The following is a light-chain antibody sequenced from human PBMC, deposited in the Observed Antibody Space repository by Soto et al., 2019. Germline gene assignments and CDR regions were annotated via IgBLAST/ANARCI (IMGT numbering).Light chain of an antibody. CDR1: QSFNSNY. J-gene: IGKJ2*01. CDR3: HQYGSSPPKYT. CDR2: GAS. V-gene: IGKV3-20*01. Sequence: EIVLTQSPGTLSLSPGERATLSCRASQSFNSNYVAWYQQKPDQAPSLLIYGASSRATGIPDRCSGSGSGTEFILTIIRLEHEDFAAYYCHQYGSSPPKYTFGQGTKLEI.